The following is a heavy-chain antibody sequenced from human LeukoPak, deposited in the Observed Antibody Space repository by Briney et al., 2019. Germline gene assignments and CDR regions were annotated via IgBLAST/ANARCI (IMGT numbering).Heavy chain of an antibody. CDR2: MHPKSGNT. J-gene: IGHJ4*02. D-gene: IGHD6-19*01. CDR3: ARVAGTVTGTDRDD. V-gene: IGHV1-8*01. Sequence: ASVKVSCKASGYTFTGYNINWVRQATGQGLEWMGRMHPKSGNTNYAQKFQGRVTMTRNTSISTAYMELSSLKSDDTAVYYCARVAGTVTGTDRDDWGQGTLVTVSS. CDR1: GYTFTGYN.